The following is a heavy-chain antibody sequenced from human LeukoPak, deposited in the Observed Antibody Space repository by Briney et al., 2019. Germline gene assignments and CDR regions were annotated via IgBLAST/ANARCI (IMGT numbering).Heavy chain of an antibody. CDR3: ARDLTTVTTPAAFDI. D-gene: IGHD4-17*01. J-gene: IGHJ3*02. CDR2: IKQDGSEK. V-gene: IGHV3-7*01. Sequence: GGSLRLSCAASGFTFSSYWMSWVRQAPGKGLEWVANIKQDGSEKYYVDSVKGRFTISRDNVKNSLYLQMNSLRAEDTAVYYCARDLTTVTTPAAFDIWGQGTMVTVSS. CDR1: GFTFSSYW.